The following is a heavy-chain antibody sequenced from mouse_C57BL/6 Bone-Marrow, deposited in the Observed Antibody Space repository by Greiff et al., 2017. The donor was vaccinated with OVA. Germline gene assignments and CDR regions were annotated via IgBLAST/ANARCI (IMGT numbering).Heavy chain of an antibody. CDR2: IYPRSGNT. CDR3: AKKRGSSFEY. J-gene: IGHJ2*01. CDR1: GYTFTSYG. V-gene: IGHV1-81*01. D-gene: IGHD1-1*01. Sequence: VKLQESGAELARPGASVKLSCKASGYTFTSYGISWVKQRTGQGLEWIGEIYPRSGNTKYNEKFKGKATLTADKSSSTAYMKLRSLTSEDYAVSFRAKKRGSSFEYWGQGTTLTVSS.